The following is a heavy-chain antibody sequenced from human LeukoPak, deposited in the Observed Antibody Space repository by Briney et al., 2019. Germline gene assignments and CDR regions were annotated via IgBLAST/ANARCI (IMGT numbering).Heavy chain of an antibody. Sequence: TGGSLRLSCAASGFTFSSYGMSWVRQAPGKGLVWVSRINSDGSSTSYADSVKGRFTISRDNAKNTLYLQMNSLRAEDTAVYYCARDWGYSYGSPFDYWGQGTLVTVSS. CDR3: ARDWGYSYGSPFDY. CDR2: INSDGSST. J-gene: IGHJ4*02. V-gene: IGHV3-74*01. CDR1: GFTFSSYG. D-gene: IGHD5-18*01.